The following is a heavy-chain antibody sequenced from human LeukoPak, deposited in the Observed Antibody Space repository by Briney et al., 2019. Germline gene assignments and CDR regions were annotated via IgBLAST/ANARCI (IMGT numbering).Heavy chain of an antibody. D-gene: IGHD3-10*01. CDR1: GYSFTSYW. CDR3: ARDRWFGELLSHYYYGMDV. J-gene: IGHJ6*02. Sequence: GESLEISCKGSGYSFTSYWIGWVRQAPGQGLEWMGWISAYNGDTNYAQKLQGRVTMTTDTSTSTAYMELRSLRSDDTAVYYCARDRWFGELLSHYYYGMDVWGQGTTVTVSS. CDR2: ISAYNGDT. V-gene: IGHV1-18*04.